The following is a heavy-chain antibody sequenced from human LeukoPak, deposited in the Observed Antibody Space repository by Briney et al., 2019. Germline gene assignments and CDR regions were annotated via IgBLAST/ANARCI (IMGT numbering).Heavy chain of an antibody. J-gene: IGHJ4*02. D-gene: IGHD6-6*01. V-gene: IGHV4-39*01. CDR3: ARHKVDKYSSSSRYFDY. Sequence: PSETLSLTCTVSGGSISSSSYYWGWIPQPPGKGLEWIGSIYYSGSTYYNPSLKSRVTISVDTSKNQFSLKLSSVTAADTAVYYCARHKVDKYSSSSRYFDYWGQGTLVTVSS. CDR2: IYYSGST. CDR1: GGSISSSSYY.